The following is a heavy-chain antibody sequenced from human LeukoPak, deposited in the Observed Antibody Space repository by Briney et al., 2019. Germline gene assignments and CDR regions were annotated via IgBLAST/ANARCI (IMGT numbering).Heavy chain of an antibody. CDR2: ISGDGSMT. CDR3: ARYSSSSGGASHYLDY. J-gene: IGHJ4*02. CDR1: GFTFRSYW. D-gene: IGHD6-6*01. Sequence: PGGSLRLSCAVSGFTFRSYWMHWVRQAPGKGLVWVSRISGDGSMTNYADSVKGRFTLSRDNAKDTVYLQMNSLRAEDTAVYYCARYSSSSGGASHYLDYWGQGTLVTVSS. V-gene: IGHV3-74*01.